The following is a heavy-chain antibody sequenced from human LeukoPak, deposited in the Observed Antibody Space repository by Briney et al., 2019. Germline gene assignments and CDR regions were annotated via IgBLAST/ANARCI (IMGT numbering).Heavy chain of an antibody. Sequence: PGGSLRLSCAASGFTLSSYEMNWVRQAPGKGLEWVSYISSSGSTVYYADSVKGRFTISRDNAKNSLYLQMNSLRAEDTAVYYCAREGVSGYYFDYWGQGTLVTVSS. D-gene: IGHD3-22*01. CDR3: AREGVSGYYFDY. CDR1: GFTLSSYE. V-gene: IGHV3-48*03. J-gene: IGHJ4*02. CDR2: ISSSGSTV.